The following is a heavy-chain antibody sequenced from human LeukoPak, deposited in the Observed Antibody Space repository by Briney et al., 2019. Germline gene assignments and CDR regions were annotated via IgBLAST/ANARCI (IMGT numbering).Heavy chain of an antibody. D-gene: IGHD3-22*01. CDR1: GGSISSYY. CDR3: ARDRPHGGSGYFFDY. J-gene: IGHJ4*02. CDR2: IYTSGST. Sequence: SETLSLTCTVSGGSISSYYWSWIRQPAGKGLEWIGRIYTSGSTNYNPSLKSRVTMSVDTSKNQFSLKLSSVTAADTAVYYCARDRPHGGSGYFFDYWGQGTLETVSS. V-gene: IGHV4-4*07.